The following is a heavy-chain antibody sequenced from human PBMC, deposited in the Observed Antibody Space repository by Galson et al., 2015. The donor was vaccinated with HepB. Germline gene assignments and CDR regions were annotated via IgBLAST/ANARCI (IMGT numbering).Heavy chain of an antibody. Sequence: SLRLSCAASGFTFSSDWMSWVRQAPGKGLEWVANIKEDGSEKYYVESLKGRFTISRDNAKNSLYLQMNGLRLEDTAVYYCARYMTLNRYIDVWGRGTLVTVSS. J-gene: IGHJ2*01. CDR2: IKEDGSEK. D-gene: IGHD1-14*01. CDR3: ARYMTLNRYIDV. V-gene: IGHV3-7*01. CDR1: GFTFSSDW.